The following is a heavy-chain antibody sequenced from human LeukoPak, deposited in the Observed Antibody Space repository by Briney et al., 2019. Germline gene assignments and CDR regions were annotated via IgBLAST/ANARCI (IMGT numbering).Heavy chain of an antibody. Sequence: LGESLKISCKGSGYSFTSYWIGWVRQMPGKGLEWMGIIYPGDSDTRYSPSFQGQVTISADKSISTAYLQWSSLKASDTAMYYCARQYTKDCSSTSCYRYYYYYGMDVWGQGTTVTVSS. CDR2: IYPGDSDT. V-gene: IGHV5-51*01. CDR1: GYSFTSYW. D-gene: IGHD2-2*01. J-gene: IGHJ6*02. CDR3: ARQYTKDCSSTSCYRYYYYYGMDV.